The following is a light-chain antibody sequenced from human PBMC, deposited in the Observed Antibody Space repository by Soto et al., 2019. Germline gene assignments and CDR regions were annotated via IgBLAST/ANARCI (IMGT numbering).Light chain of an antibody. J-gene: IGKJ4*01. CDR2: DAS. V-gene: IGKV3-11*01. CDR1: QSVGSY. CDR3: QQRSNWPSLT. Sequence: EIVLMQSPATLSLSPGERATLSCRASQSVGSYLAWYQHKPGQAPRLLISDASNRATGIPARFSGSGSETAFTLTISSLEPADSAVYYCQQRSNWPSLTFGGGTKVDIK.